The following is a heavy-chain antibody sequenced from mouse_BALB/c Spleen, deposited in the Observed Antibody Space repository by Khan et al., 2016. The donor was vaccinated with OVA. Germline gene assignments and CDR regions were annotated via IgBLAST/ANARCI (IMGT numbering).Heavy chain of an antibody. D-gene: IGHD2-10*02. CDR3: ARSGYGTFAD. J-gene: IGHJ3*01. Sequence: QVQLQQSGPELVKPGASVKMSCKASGYTFTDYIINWVKQRTGQGLEWIGDIYPGSDNTYYNEKFKGKATLTADKSSNTVYMQLSSLTSEDSAVYFCARSGYGTFADWGQGTLVTVSA. V-gene: IGHV1-77*01. CDR2: IYPGSDNT. CDR1: GYTFTDYI.